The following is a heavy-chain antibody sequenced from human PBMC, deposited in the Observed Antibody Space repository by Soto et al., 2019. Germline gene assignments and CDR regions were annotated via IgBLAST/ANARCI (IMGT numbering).Heavy chain of an antibody. CDR2: IITIFGTA. V-gene: IGHV1-69*01. D-gene: IGHD3-9*01. CDR1: GGTFSSYA. J-gene: IGHJ5*02. CDR3: ARVGRYFDWSNFFDP. Sequence: QVQLVQSGAEVKKPGSSVKVSCKASGGTFSSYAISWVRQAPGPGLEWMGGIITIFGTANYAQKCQGRVTITADESTSTAYMELSSLRSEDTAVYYCARVGRYFDWSNFFDPWGQGTLVTVSS.